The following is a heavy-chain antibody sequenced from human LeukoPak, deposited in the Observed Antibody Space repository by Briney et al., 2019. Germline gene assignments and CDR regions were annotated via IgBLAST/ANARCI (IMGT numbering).Heavy chain of an antibody. J-gene: IGHJ4*02. D-gene: IGHD1-26*01. V-gene: IGHV4-4*07. Sequence: SETLSLTCTVSGGSISSYYWSWIRQPAGKGLEWIGRIYTSGSTNYNPSLKSRVTMSVDTSKNQSSLKLSSVTAADTAVYYCPSLIVGATPDYWGQGTLVTVSS. CDR1: GGSISSYY. CDR2: IYTSGST. CDR3: PSLIVGATPDY.